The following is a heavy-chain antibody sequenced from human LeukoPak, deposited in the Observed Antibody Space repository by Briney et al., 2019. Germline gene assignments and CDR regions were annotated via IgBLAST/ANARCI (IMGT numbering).Heavy chain of an antibody. CDR3: ASPYDFWSGYYL. CDR2: IYTSGST. CDR1: GGSISSYY. V-gene: IGHV4-4*07. D-gene: IGHD3-3*01. J-gene: IGHJ4*02. Sequence: SETLSLTCTVSGGSISSYYWGWIRQPAGKGLEWIGRIYTSGSTNYNPSLRSRVTMSVDTSKNQFSLKLSSVTAADTAVYYCASPYDFWSGYYLWGQGTLVTVSS.